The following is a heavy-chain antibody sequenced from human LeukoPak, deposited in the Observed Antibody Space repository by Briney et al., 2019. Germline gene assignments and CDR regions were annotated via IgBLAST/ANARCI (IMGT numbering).Heavy chain of an antibody. V-gene: IGHV4-39*07. CDR3: ARALHSAYSRACFDY. D-gene: IGHD6-13*01. CDR1: GGSISSSSYY. CDR2: IYYSGST. J-gene: IGHJ4*02. Sequence: PSETLSLTCTVSGGSISSSSYYWGWIRQPPGKGLEWIGSIYYSGSTYYNPSLKSRVTISVDTSKNQFSLKLSSVTAADTAVYYCARALHSAYSRACFDYWGQGTLVTVSS.